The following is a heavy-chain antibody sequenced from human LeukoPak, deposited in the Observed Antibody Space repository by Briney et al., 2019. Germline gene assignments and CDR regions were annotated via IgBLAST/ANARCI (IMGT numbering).Heavy chain of an antibody. Sequence: SETLSLTCTVSGGSISSGNYYWSWIRQHPGKGLEWIGYIYYSGSTYYNPSLKSRVTISVDTSKNQFSLKLSSVTAADTAVYYCARGYQLLWGFDFWGQGTLVTVSS. CDR3: ARGYQLLWGFDF. D-gene: IGHD2-2*01. CDR2: IYYSGST. J-gene: IGHJ4*02. V-gene: IGHV4-31*03. CDR1: GGSISSGNYY.